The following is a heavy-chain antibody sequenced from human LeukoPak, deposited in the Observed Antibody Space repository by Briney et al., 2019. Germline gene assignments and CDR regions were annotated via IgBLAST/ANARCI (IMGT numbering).Heavy chain of an antibody. J-gene: IGHJ4*02. CDR2: IYYSGST. V-gene: IGHV4-59*12. D-gene: IGHD3-9*01. CDR3: ARAITYYELFTGYSREYYFDD. Sequence: SETLSLTCTVSGGSISSYYWSWIRQPPGKGLEWIGYIYYSGSTNYNPSLKSRVTISVGTSKNQFSLKLSSVTAAGTAVYYCARAITYYELFTGYSREYYFDDWGQGILVTVSS. CDR1: GGSISSYY.